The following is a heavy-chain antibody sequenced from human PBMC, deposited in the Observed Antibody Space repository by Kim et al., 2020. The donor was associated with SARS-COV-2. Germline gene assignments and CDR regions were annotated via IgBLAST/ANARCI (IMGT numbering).Heavy chain of an antibody. J-gene: IGHJ4*02. V-gene: IGHV3-21*01. Sequence: SYIYYADSVKGRFTISRDNAKNSLYLQMNSLRAEDTAVYYCARDRGNFDYWGQGTLVTVSS. CDR2: SYI. CDR3: ARDRGNFDY.